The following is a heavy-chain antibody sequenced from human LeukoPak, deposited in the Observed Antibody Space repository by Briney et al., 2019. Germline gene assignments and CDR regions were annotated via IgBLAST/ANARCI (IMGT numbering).Heavy chain of an antibody. D-gene: IGHD2-2*02. V-gene: IGHV1-69*05. CDR3: ARVPVVVPAAILVRWGPFDP. CDR2: IIPIFGTA. CDR1: GGTFSSYA. J-gene: IGHJ5*02. Sequence: SVKVSCKASGGTFSSYAISWVRQAPGQGLEWMGGIIPIFGTANYARKFQGRVTITTDESTSTAYMELSSLRSEDTAVYYCARVPVVVPAAILVRWGPFDPWGQGTLVTVSS.